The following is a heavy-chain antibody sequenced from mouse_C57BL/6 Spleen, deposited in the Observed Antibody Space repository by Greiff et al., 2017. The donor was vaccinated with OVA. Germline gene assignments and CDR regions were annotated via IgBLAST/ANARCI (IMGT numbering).Heavy chain of an antibody. Sequence: EVQRVESGPGLVKPSQSLSLTCSVTGYSITSGYYWNWIRQFPGNKLEWMGYISYDGSNNYNPSLKNRISITRDTSKNQFFLKLNSVTTEDTATYYCAREGITTVYYYAMDYWGQGTSVTVSS. D-gene: IGHD1-1*01. V-gene: IGHV3-6*01. CDR1: GYSITSGYY. CDR2: ISYDGSN. J-gene: IGHJ4*01. CDR3: AREGITTVYYYAMDY.